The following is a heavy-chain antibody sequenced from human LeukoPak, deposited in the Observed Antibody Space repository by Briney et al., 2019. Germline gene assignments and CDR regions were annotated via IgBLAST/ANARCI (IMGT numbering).Heavy chain of an antibody. CDR2: FDPEDGET. J-gene: IGHJ4*02. CDR3: ATDYDYDNSGYYSFDY. D-gene: IGHD3-22*01. V-gene: IGHV1-24*01. CDR1: GYILTELS. Sequence: ASVKVSCKVSGYILTELSMHWVRQAPGKGLEWMGGFDPEDGETIYAQKFQGRVTMTEDTSTDTAYMELSSLRSEDTAVYYCATDYDYDNSGYYSFDYWGQGTLVTVSS.